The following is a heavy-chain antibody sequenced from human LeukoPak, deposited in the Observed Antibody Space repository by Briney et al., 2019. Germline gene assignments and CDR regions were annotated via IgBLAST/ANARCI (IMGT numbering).Heavy chain of an antibody. V-gene: IGHV3-74*01. D-gene: IGHD1-1*01. J-gene: IGHJ5*02. Sequence: GGSLRLSCAASGFTFSTYWMHWVRQAPGKGLVWVSRIDNGGSNTLYADSVRGRFTISRDNAKNTLYLQMNSLRAEDTAVYYCARGYNWNDTWFDPWGQGTLVTVSS. CDR3: ARGYNWNDTWFDP. CDR1: GFTFSTYW. CDR2: IDNGGSNT.